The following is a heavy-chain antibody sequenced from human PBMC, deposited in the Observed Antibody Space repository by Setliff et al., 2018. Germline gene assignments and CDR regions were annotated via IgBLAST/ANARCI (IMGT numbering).Heavy chain of an antibody. V-gene: IGHV4-38-2*02. CDR2: IYHSGNT. CDR3: ASNSGSYPGSNYYYYGMDV. CDR1: GDSISSTYH. Sequence: LETLSLTCNVSGDSISSTYHWGWIRQSPGKGLERIGTIYHSGNTYYNPSLNSRLTISVDMSRNQFSLKLSSVTAADTAVYYCASNSGSYPGSNYYYYGMDVWGQGTTVTVSS. D-gene: IGHD1-26*01. J-gene: IGHJ6*02.